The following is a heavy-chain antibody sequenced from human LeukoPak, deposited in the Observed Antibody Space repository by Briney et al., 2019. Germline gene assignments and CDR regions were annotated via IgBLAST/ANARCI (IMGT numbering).Heavy chain of an antibody. D-gene: IGHD5-18*01. CDR2: VKQDGSEK. Sequence: PGGSLRLSCAASGFTFSSYWMSWVRQAPGKGLEWVANVKQDGSEKYYVDSVKGRFTISRDNAKNSLYLQMNSLRAEDTAVYYCAKAAESGYGYGWGDYYYMDVWGKGTTVTISS. CDR1: GFTFSSYW. J-gene: IGHJ6*03. CDR3: AKAAESGYGYGWGDYYYMDV. V-gene: IGHV3-7*03.